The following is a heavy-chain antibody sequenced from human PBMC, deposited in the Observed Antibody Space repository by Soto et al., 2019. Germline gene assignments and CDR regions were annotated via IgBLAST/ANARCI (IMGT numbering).Heavy chain of an antibody. V-gene: IGHV3-43*01. CDR1: GFTFDDYT. CDR2: ISWDGGST. D-gene: IGHD2-2*01. J-gene: IGHJ6*03. CDR3: AKGYCSSTSCCYYYYYMDV. Sequence: GGSLRLSCAASGFTFDDYTMHWVRQAPGKGLEWVSLISWDGGSTYYADSVKGRFTISRDNSKNSLYLQMNSLRTEDTALYYCAKGYCSSTSCCYYYYYMDVWGKGTTVTVSS.